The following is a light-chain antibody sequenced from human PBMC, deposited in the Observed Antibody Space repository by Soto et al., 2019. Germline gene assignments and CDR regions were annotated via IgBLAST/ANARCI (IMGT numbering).Light chain of an antibody. CDR2: GAS. J-gene: IGKJ3*01. V-gene: IGKV3-20*01. Sequence: ETVLTQSPLILPFSPGYRATLPCRASQSVSGSYLAWYQQKPGQAPRLLIYGASSRATGIPDRFSGSGSGTDFTLTISRLEPEDFAVYYCQQYDTYLTFGPGTKVDI. CDR3: QQYDTYLT. CDR1: QSVSGSY.